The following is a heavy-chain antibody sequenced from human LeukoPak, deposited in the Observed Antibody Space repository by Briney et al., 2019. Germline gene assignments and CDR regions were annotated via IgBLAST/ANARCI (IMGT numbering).Heavy chain of an antibody. D-gene: IGHD2/OR15-2a*01. CDR3: ARTFYDTLDSDAFDF. V-gene: IGHV1-2*02. Sequence: ASVKVSCKASGYTFTGYYIHWVRQAPGQGLEWMGWINPNSGGTNSAQKFQGRVTMTRDTSISTAYMELSRLRSDDTAVYYCARTFYDTLDSDAFDFWGQGTMVIVSS. CDR1: GYTFTGYY. CDR2: INPNSGGT. J-gene: IGHJ3*01.